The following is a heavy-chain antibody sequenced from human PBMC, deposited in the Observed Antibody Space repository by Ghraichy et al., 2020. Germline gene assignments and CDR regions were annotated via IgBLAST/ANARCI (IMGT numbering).Heavy chain of an antibody. D-gene: IGHD1-7*01. CDR3: ARGVTGTTGWFDP. J-gene: IGHJ5*02. V-gene: IGHV4-59*01. CDR1: GGSISSYY. CDR2: IYYSGST. Sequence: SETLSLTCTVSGGSISSYYWSWIRQPPGKGLEWIGYIYYSGSTNYNPSLKSRVTISVDTSKNQFSLKLSSVTAADTVVYYCARGVTGTTGWFDPWGQGTLVTVSS.